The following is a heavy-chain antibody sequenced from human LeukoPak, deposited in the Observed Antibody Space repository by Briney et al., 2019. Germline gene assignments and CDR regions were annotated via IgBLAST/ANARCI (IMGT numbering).Heavy chain of an antibody. CDR2: ISYDGSNK. D-gene: IGHD3-10*01. J-gene: IGHJ4*02. CDR3: AKDENYYGSGRRGYFDY. Sequence: GGSLRLSCAASGFTFSDYAMHWVRQAPGKGLEWVAVISYDGSNKYYADSVKGRFTISRDNSKNTLYLQMNSLRAEDTAVYYCAKDENYYGSGRRGYFDYWGQGTLVTVSS. V-gene: IGHV3-30*04. CDR1: GFTFSDYA.